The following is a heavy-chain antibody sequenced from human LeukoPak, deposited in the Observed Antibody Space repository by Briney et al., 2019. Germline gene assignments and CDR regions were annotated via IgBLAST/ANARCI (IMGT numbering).Heavy chain of an antibody. J-gene: IGHJ4*02. D-gene: IGHD3-10*01. CDR2: MNPNSGNT. CDR1: GYTFTSYD. Sequence: ASVKVSCKASGYTFTSYDINWVRQATGQGLEWMGWMNPNSGNTGYAQKFQGRVTMTRNTSISTAYMELSSLRSEDTAMYYCARGTRALYGSGSYRKYYFDYWGQGTLVTVSS. V-gene: IGHV1-8*01. CDR3: ARGTRALYGSGSYRKYYFDY.